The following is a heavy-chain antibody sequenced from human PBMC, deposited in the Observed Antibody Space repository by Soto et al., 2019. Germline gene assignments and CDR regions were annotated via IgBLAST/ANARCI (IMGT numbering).Heavy chain of an antibody. CDR3: ARSGPSHYYYGMDV. D-gene: IGHD6-19*01. CDR2: ISAYNGNT. V-gene: IGHV1-18*01. Sequence: ASVKVSCKASGYTFTSYGISWVRQAPGQGLEWMGWISAYNGNTNYAQKLQGRVTMTTDTSTSTAYMELRSLRSDDTALYYCARSGPSHYYYGMDVWGQGTTVTFSS. CDR1: GYTFTSYG. J-gene: IGHJ6*02.